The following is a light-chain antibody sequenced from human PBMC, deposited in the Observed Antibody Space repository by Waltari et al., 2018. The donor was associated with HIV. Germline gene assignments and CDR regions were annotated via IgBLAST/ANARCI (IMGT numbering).Light chain of an antibody. V-gene: IGLV2-14*03. CDR3: SSYTSGTTWV. J-gene: IGLJ3*02. CDR1: SSDIGGYHS. Sequence: QSALTQPASVSGSPGQSITISFTGPSSDIGGYHSVSWHQHHPGRAPKLIICDVSNRPSGVSNRFSGSKSGNTASLIISGLLAEDDADYYCSSYTSGTTWVFGGGTKLTVL. CDR2: DVS.